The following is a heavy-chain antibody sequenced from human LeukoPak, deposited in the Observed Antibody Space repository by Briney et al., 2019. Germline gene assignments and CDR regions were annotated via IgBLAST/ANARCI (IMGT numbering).Heavy chain of an antibody. D-gene: IGHD6-13*01. Sequence: GGSLRLSCAASGLVVSSNCMSWVRQAPGKGLEWVSVIYSDGSPNYADSVEGRFTISRDNAKNSLYLQMNSLRAEDTAVYYCVRDNPRQQGFAYWGQGTLVTVSS. CDR2: IYSDGSP. CDR3: VRDNPRQQGFAY. CDR1: GLVVSSNC. J-gene: IGHJ4*02. V-gene: IGHV3-53*01.